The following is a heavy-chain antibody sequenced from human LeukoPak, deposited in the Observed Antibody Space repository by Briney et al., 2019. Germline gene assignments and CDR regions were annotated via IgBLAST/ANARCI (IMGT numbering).Heavy chain of an antibody. CDR2: IYSGGST. V-gene: IGHV3-66*01. D-gene: IGHD6-19*01. CDR1: GFTVSSNY. J-gene: IGHJ4*02. Sequence: GSLRLSCAASGFTVSSNYMSWVRQAPGKGLEWVSVIYSGGSTYYADSVKGRFTISRDNSKNTLYLQMNSLRAEDTAVYYCARDPSIAVAGGDYWGQGTLVTVSS. CDR3: ARDPSIAVAGGDY.